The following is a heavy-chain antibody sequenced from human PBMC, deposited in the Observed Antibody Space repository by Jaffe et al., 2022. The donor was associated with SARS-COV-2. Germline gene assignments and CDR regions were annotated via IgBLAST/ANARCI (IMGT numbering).Heavy chain of an antibody. D-gene: IGHD7-27*01. CDR3: AKELTGSNFHY. J-gene: IGHJ4*02. CDR1: GFTFGSFG. V-gene: IGHV3-30*18. Sequence: QVQLVESGGGVVQPGRSLRLSCAASGFTFGSFGMHWVRQAPGKGLEWVAVISFDGSKKFYADSVKGRFTISRDSSRNTLYLQMNSLRAEDTAVYYCAKELTGSNFHYWGQGTLVTVSS. CDR2: ISFDGSKK.